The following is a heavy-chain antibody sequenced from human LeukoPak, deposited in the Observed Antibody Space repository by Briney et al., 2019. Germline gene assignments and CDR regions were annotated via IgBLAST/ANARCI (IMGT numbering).Heavy chain of an antibody. CDR3: AKDMGIAVAGASEGFDP. J-gene: IGHJ5*02. V-gene: IGHV3-9*01. CDR2: ISWNSGSI. CDR1: GFTLDDYA. Sequence: PGRSLRLSCAASGFTLDDYAMHWVRQAPGKGLEWVSGISWNSGSIGYADSVKGRFTISRDNAKNSLYLQMNSLRAEDTALYYCAKDMGIAVAGASEGFDPWGQGTLVTVSS. D-gene: IGHD6-19*01.